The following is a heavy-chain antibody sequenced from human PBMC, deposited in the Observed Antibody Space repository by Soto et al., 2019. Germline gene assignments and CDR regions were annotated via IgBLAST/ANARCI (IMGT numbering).Heavy chain of an antibody. CDR3: ASPRVIVDGMDV. D-gene: IGHD3-22*01. J-gene: IGHJ6*02. CDR2: INSDGSST. CDR1: GFTFSTYW. V-gene: IGHV3-74*01. Sequence: GGSLRLSCAASGFTFSTYWMHWVRQAPGKGLVWVSRINSDGSSTSYADSVKGRFTISRDNAKNTLYLQMNSLRAEDTAVYHCASPRVIVDGMDVWGQGTTVTVSS.